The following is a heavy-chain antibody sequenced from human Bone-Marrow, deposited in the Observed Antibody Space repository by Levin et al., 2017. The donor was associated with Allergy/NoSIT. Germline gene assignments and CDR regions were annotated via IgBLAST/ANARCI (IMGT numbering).Heavy chain of an antibody. CDR2: IFYSGST. D-gene: IGHD2/OR15-2a*01. Sequence: PSETLSLTCTVSGGSIGSYYWSWIRQPPGKGLEWIGYIFYSGSTNYNPSLKSRVTISMDTSKNQFSLKLSSVTAADTAVYFCARAFPYYFDYWGQGALVTVSS. J-gene: IGHJ4*02. CDR3: ARAFPYYFDY. V-gene: IGHV4-59*01. CDR1: GGSIGSYY.